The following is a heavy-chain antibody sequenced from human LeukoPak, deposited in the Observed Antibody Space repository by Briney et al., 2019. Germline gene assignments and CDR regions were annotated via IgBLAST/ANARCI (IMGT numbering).Heavy chain of an antibody. CDR3: AKGGTTVTRYVDY. V-gene: IGHV3-21*01. J-gene: IGHJ4*02. Sequence: PGGSLRLSCADSEFTLRNYIMNWVRQVPGKGLEWISSISGGSSDMSYADSVKGRFTISRDNSKNAVYLQMNSLGAQDTAVYYCAKGGTTVTRYVDYWGQGTLVTVSS. CDR1: EFTLRNYI. D-gene: IGHD4-17*01. CDR2: ISGGSSDM.